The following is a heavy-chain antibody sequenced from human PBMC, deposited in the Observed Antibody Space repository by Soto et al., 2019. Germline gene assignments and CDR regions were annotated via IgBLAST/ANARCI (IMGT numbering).Heavy chain of an antibody. CDR2: ISAYNGNT. J-gene: IGHJ6*02. CDR1: GYTFTSYG. D-gene: IGHD2-2*01. V-gene: IGHV1-18*01. Sequence: QVQLVQSGAEVKKPGASVKVSCKASGYTFTSYGISWVRQAPGQGLEWMGWISAYNGNTNYAQKLQGRVTMTTDTSTSTAYMELRSLRSDDTAVYYCARDPSYQLLSADYYYGMDVWGQGTTVTVSS. CDR3: ARDPSYQLLSADYYYGMDV.